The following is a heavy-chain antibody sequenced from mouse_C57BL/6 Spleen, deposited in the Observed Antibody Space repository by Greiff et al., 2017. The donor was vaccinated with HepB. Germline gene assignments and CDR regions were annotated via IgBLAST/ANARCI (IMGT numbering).Heavy chain of an antibody. D-gene: IGHD1-1*01. J-gene: IGHJ1*03. CDR3: ARSLYYGSSSYWYFDV. Sequence: EVKLVESGGGLVQPGGSLSLSCAASGFTFTDYYMSWVRQPPGKALEWLGFIRNKANGYTTEYSASVKGRFTISRDNSQSILYLQMNALRAEDSATYYCARSLYYGSSSYWYFDVWGTGTTVTVSS. CDR2: IRNKANGYTT. CDR1: GFTFTDYY. V-gene: IGHV7-3*01.